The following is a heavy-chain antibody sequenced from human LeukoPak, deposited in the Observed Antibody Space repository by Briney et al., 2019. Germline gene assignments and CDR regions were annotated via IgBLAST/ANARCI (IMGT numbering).Heavy chain of an antibody. CDR1: GGSISSSNW. CDR2: INHSGST. CDR3: ASRKLGNDY. Sequence: SGTLSLTCAVSGGSISSSNWWSWVRQPPGKGLEWIGEINHSGSTNYNPSLKSRVTISADTSKNQFSLKLSSVTAADTAVYYCASRKLGNDYWGQGTLVTVSS. V-gene: IGHV4-4*02. J-gene: IGHJ4*02. D-gene: IGHD7-27*01.